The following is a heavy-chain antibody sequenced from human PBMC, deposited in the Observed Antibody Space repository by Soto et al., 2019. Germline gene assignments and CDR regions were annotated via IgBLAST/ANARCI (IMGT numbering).Heavy chain of an antibody. CDR3: AREREDIVVVAAANGIDY. D-gene: IGHD2-15*01. Sequence: GGSLRRSCAASGFTFSDYYMSWIRQAPGKGLEWVSYISSSGSTIYYADSVKGRFTISRDNAKNSLHLQMNSLRAEDTAVYYCAREREDIVVVAAANGIDYWGQGTLVTVSS. J-gene: IGHJ4*02. CDR2: ISSSGSTI. V-gene: IGHV3-11*01. CDR1: GFTFSDYY.